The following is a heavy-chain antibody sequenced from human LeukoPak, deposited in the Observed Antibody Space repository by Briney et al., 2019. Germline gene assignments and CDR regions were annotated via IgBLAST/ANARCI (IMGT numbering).Heavy chain of an antibody. V-gene: IGHV4-59*01. CDR2: IYYTGST. J-gene: IGHJ5*02. CDR1: GGSISTYY. Sequence: PSETLSLTCTVTGGSISTYYWSWIRQPPGKGLEWIGYIYYTGSTSYNPSLKSRVTMSLDASKNQFSLELNSVTPADTAVYYCARGGNYWPQWWFDPWGRGTLVSVSS. CDR3: ARGGNYWPQWWFDP. D-gene: IGHD1-26*01.